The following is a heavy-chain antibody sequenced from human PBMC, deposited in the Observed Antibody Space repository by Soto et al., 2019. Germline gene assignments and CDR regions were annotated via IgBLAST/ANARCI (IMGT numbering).Heavy chain of an antibody. CDR2: ISVFNGYA. CDR1: GYSFHNSG. D-gene: IGHD3-10*01. J-gene: IGHJ4*02. V-gene: IGHV1-18*01. Sequence: GASVKVSCKTFGYSFHNSGISWVRQAPGQGLEWMGWISVFNGYAHYAQKFQGRVIMTADTFTNTAYMELRGLRSDDTAMYYCSKNGTAWFAFWGQGSPVTVSS. CDR3: SKNGTAWFAF.